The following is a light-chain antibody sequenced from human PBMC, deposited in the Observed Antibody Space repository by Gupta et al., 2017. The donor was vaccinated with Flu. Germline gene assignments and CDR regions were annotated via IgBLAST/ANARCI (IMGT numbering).Light chain of an antibody. J-gene: IGKJ1*01. CDR3: QQEGSSPRT. CDR1: QSVRSSY. CDR2: VAS. Sequence: GTLYLSPGEIATLSCRASQSVRSSYLAWYQQKPGQAPRLLIYVASSRATGLPDRFSGSGSGTDFALTISRLEPEDFAVYYCQQEGSSPRTFGQGTKVEIK. V-gene: IGKV3-20*01.